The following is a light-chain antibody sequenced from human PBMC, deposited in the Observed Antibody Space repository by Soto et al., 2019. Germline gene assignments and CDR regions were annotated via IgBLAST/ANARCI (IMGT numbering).Light chain of an antibody. CDR1: NSNIGAGYD. CDR2: GKS. V-gene: IGLV1-40*01. CDR3: QSYDNSLGGSV. J-gene: IGLJ3*02. Sequence: QSVLTQPPSVSGAPGQRVTISCTGSNSNIGAGYDVHWYQQLPGTAPKLLIYGKSNRPSGVPDRFSGSKSGTSASLAITGLQDEAEADYYCQSYDNSLGGSVFGGGTKLTVL.